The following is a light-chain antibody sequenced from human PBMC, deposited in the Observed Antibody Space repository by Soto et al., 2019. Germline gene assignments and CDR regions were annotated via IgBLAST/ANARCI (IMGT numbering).Light chain of an antibody. Sequence: IVMTQSPATLSVSPGERATLSCSASQSVGNNLAWYQLKPGQAPRLLIFDASTRATGIPARFSGTGSGTGFTLTISSLQSEDFAVYYCQQYNNWYTFGQGTKLEIK. CDR1: QSVGNN. CDR2: DAS. V-gene: IGKV3-15*01. CDR3: QQYNNWYT. J-gene: IGKJ2*01.